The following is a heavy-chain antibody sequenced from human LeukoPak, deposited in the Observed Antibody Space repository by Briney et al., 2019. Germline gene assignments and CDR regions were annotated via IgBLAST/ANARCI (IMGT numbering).Heavy chain of an antibody. D-gene: IGHD3-10*01. Sequence: SETLSLTCAVSGYSISSGYYWCWIRKPPGKGLEWIGSIHHSGRTYSNPSLKSRVTISVDTSENQFSLKLSSVTAADTAVYYCARLVYNGSGIYHYFDYWGQGTLVTVSS. CDR3: ARLVYNGSGIYHYFDY. J-gene: IGHJ4*02. CDR1: GYSISSGYY. V-gene: IGHV4-38-2*01. CDR2: IHHSGRT.